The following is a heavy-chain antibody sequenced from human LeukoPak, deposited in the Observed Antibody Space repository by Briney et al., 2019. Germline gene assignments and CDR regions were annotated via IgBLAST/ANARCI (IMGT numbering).Heavy chain of an antibody. CDR3: ARAIQLWPYYYYYYMDV. Sequence: ASVKVSCKASGGTFSNYPINWVRQAPGQGLEWMGRIIPIFGIANYAQKFQGRVTITADKSTSTAYMELISLRSEDTAVYYCARAIQLWPYYYYYYMDVWGKGTTVTVSS. CDR1: GGTFSNYP. CDR2: IIPIFGIA. D-gene: IGHD5-18*01. J-gene: IGHJ6*03. V-gene: IGHV1-69*04.